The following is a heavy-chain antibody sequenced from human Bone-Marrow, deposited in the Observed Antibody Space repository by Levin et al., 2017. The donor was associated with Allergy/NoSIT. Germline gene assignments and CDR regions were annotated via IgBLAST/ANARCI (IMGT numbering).Heavy chain of an antibody. V-gene: IGHV3-23*01. CDR1: GFTFSNYA. J-gene: IGHJ6*02. D-gene: IGHD6-19*01. CDR3: ASSVNSGDGSGWLYGMDV. Sequence: LSLTCAASGFTFSNYAMSWVRQAPGKGLEWVSGISGGGHTIYYADSVRGRFTISRDNSKNTVYLQMNSLRAEDTGIFYCASSVNSGDGSGWLYGMDVWGQGTTVTVSS. CDR2: ISGGGHTI.